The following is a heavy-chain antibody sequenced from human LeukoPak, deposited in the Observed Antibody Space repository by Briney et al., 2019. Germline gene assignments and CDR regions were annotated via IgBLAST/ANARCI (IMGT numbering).Heavy chain of an antibody. D-gene: IGHD6-19*01. CDR1: GGSFSGFY. CDR3: ARGIVNTAVAGTFGY. Sequence: SETLSLTCAVYGGSFSGFYWSWIRQPPGKGLEWIGEINHSGSTNYNPSLKSRVTISVDTSKNQFSLMLSSVTAADTAVYYCARGIVNTAVAGTFGYWGQGTLVTVSS. J-gene: IGHJ4*02. CDR2: INHSGST. V-gene: IGHV4-34*01.